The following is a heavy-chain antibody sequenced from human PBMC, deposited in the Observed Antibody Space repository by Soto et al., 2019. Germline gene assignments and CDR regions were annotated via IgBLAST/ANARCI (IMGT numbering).Heavy chain of an antibody. CDR2: IYYSGST. CDR1: GGSISSGGYY. D-gene: IGHD3-22*01. V-gene: IGHV4-31*02. CDR3: ARDLSYYDSSGSSYYYYGMDV. Sequence: SETLSLTCTVSGGSISSGGYYWSWIRQHPGKGLEWIGYIYYSGSTYYSPSLKSRVTISVDTSKNQFSLKLSSVTAADTAVYYCARDLSYYDSSGSSYYYYGMDVWGQGTTVTVSS. J-gene: IGHJ6*02.